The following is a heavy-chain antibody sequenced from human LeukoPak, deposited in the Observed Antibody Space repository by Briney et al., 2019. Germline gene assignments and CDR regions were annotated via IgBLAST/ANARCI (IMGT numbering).Heavy chain of an antibody. J-gene: IGHJ6*02. D-gene: IGHD2-2*01. Sequence: GGSLRLSCAASGFTFSSYSMSWVRQAPWKGLEWVSAISGSGGSTYYADSVKGRFTISRDNSKNTLYLQMNSLRAEDTAVYYCAKGYCSSNSCRREKYYYYYYGMDIWGQGTTVTVSS. CDR3: AKGYCSSNSCRREKYYYYYYGMDI. CDR2: ISGSGGST. V-gene: IGHV3-23*01. CDR1: GFTFSSYS.